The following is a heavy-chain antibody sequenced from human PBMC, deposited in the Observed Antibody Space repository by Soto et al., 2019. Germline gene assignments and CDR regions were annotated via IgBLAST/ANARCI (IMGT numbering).Heavy chain of an antibody. CDR2: IIPIFGTA. CDR3: ARSPAPPCGGDCYSFGY. CDR1: GGTFSSYA. V-gene: IGHV1-69*13. D-gene: IGHD2-21*02. J-gene: IGHJ4*02. Sequence: GASVKVSCKASGGTFSSYAISWVRQAPGQGLEWMGGIIPIFGTANYAQKFQGRVTITADESTSTAYMELSSLGSEDTAVYYCARSPAPPCGGDCYSFGYWGQGTLVTVSS.